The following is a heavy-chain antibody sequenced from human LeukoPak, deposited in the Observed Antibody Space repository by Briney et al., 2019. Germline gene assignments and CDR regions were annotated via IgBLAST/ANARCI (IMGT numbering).Heavy chain of an antibody. D-gene: IGHD6-19*01. CDR2: MNPNSGGT. CDR3: ARQGSNSSGWYPVDD. V-gene: IGHV1-2*02. Sequence: ASVKVSCMTSGYTFTAYYIHWLRQAPGPGLEWMGWMNPNSGGTKYAQTFQGRVTLTRDTSISTAYLELSSLTSDDTAVYFCARQGSNSSGWYPVDDWGQGTLVTVSS. J-gene: IGHJ4*02. CDR1: GYTFTAYY.